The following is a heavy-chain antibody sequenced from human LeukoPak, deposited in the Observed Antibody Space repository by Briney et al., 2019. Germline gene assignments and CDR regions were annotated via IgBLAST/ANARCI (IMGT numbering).Heavy chain of an antibody. CDR2: VGVSGGST. D-gene: IGHD3-16*01. V-gene: IGHV3-23*01. CDR1: GFTVISYE. CDR3: AKGITFDY. Sequence: GGSLRLSCAASGFTVISYEMNWVRQAPGKGLEWVSGVGVSGGSTYYADSVKGRFTISRDNSKNTLYLQMNSLRAEDTAVYYCAKGITFDYWGQGTLVTVSS. J-gene: IGHJ4*02.